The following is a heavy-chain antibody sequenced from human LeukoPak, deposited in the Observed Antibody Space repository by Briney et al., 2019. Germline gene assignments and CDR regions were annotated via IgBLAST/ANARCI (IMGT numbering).Heavy chain of an antibody. D-gene: IGHD4-17*01. V-gene: IGHV1-69*05. CDR1: GGTFSSYA. CDR3: ARVGNTVTPYYFDY. Sequence: GASVKVSCKASGGTFSSYAISWVRQAPGQGLEYMVRIIPLFRTSNYAQKFQGRVTITTDESTSTAYMELSSLRSEDTAVYYCARVGNTVTPYYFDYWGQGTLVTVSS. J-gene: IGHJ4*02. CDR2: IIPLFRTS.